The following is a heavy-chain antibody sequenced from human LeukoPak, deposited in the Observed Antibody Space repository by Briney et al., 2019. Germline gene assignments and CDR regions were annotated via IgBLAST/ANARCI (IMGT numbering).Heavy chain of an antibody. D-gene: IGHD3-9*01. V-gene: IGHV4-34*01. J-gene: IGHJ4*02. CDR3: ARRADYDILTGYYYFDY. Sequence: SETLPLTCAVCGGSFSGYYWSWIRQPPGKGLEWIGEINHSGSTNYNTSLKSRATISVDTSKNQFSLNLSSVSAAETAVYFCARRADYDILTGYYYFDYWGQGTLVTVSS. CDR1: GGSFSGYY. CDR2: INHSGST.